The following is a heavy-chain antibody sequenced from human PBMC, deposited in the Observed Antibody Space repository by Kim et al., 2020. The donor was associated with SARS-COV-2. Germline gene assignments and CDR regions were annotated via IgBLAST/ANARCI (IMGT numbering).Heavy chain of an antibody. J-gene: IGHJ5*02. CDR1: GGSISSSSYY. CDR2: IYYSGST. D-gene: IGHD6-13*01. CDR3: ARLQTAQAAAGPEGFDP. V-gene: IGHV4-39*01. Sequence: SETLSLTCTVSGGSISSSSYYWGWIRQPPGKGLEWIGSIYYSGSTYYNPSLKSRVTISVDTSKNQFSLKLSSVTAADTAVYYCARLQTAQAAAGPEGFDPWGQGTLVTVSS.